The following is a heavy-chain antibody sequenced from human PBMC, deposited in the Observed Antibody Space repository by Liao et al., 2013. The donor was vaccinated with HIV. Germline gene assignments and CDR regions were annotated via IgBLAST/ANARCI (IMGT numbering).Heavy chain of an antibody. Sequence: QVQLQQWGAGLLKPSETLSLTCAVYGGSFSGYYWSWIRQPPREGAWSGLGKVNHSGSTNYNPSLKSRVTISVDTSKNQFSLKLSSVTAADTAVYYCARGGSCSGGSCFRRFDYWGQGTLVTVSS. CDR2: VNHSGST. J-gene: IGHJ4*02. V-gene: IGHV4-34*01. CDR3: ARGGSCSGGSCFRRFDY. D-gene: IGHD2-15*01. CDR1: GGSFSGYY.